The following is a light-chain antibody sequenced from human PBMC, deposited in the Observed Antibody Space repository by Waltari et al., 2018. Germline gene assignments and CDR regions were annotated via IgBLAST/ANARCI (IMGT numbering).Light chain of an antibody. V-gene: IGLV3-21*04. CDR1: NMQSKG. CDR2: YDS. Sequence: SYALTQPPSVSVAPGMAPSITCWGKNMQSKGVHWYQQKPGQAPIVVISYDSDRPSGIPERFSGSNSGNTATLTISRVEAGDEADYYCQVWDANTDPGVFGTGTEVTVL. J-gene: IGLJ1*01. CDR3: QVWDANTDPGV.